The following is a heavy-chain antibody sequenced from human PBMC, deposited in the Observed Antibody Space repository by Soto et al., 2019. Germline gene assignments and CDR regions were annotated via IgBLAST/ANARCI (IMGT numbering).Heavy chain of an antibody. J-gene: IGHJ4*02. Sequence: GGSLRLSCAASGFTFSSYGMHWVRQAPGKGLEWVAVISYDGSNKYYADSAKGRFTISRDNSKNTLYLQMNSLRAEDTAVYYCAKDNAGPVDYWGQGTLVTVSS. D-gene: IGHD6-13*01. CDR3: AKDNAGPVDY. V-gene: IGHV3-30*18. CDR1: GFTFSSYG. CDR2: ISYDGSNK.